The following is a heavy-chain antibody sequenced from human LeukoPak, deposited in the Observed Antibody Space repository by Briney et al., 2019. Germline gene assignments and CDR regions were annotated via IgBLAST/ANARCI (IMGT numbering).Heavy chain of an antibody. J-gene: IGHJ3*02. Sequence: PGGSLRLSCAVSGFTFSSYYMHWVRQAPGKGLVWVSRINSDGRSTSYADSVKGRFTISRDNAKNTLYLQMNSLRAEDTAAYYWARAPNFYECSGYPGAFENWGQGAMGT. V-gene: IGHV3-74*01. CDR1: GFTFSSYY. CDR3: ARAPNFYECSGYPGAFEN. CDR2: INSDGRST. D-gene: IGHD3-22*01.